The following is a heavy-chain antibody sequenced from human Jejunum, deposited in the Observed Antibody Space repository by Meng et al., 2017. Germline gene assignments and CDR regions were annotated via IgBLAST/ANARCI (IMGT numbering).Heavy chain of an antibody. CDR3: ARVYCSGGSCYEPNWFDP. J-gene: IGHJ5*02. V-gene: IGHV1-3*04. D-gene: IGHD2-15*01. CDR2: INTDNGKT. Sequence: QGQVWQLWAKGKKPGASVKVSCKACGYTVTSYALHWVRQAPGQRLEWMGWINTDNGKTKYSQKFQGRVTITWDTSASTVHMELHSLTSEDTAVYYCARVYCSGGSCYEPNWFDPWGQGPLVTVSS. CDR1: GYTVTSYA.